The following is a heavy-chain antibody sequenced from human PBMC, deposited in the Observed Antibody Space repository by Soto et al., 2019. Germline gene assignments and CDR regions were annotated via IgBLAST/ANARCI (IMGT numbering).Heavy chain of an antibody. V-gene: IGHV4-61*01. CDR2: VFYSGST. D-gene: IGHD6-19*01. J-gene: IGHJ4*02. CDR3: ARVPLPSVAVGDVYSFDY. Sequence: PSETLSLTCTVSGGSVRSGRYYWSWIRQPPGKGLEWIGYVFYSGSTRYNPSLNSRVTISVDTSKNQFSLKLTSVTAADTAMYYCARVPLPSVAVGDVYSFDYWREGTLGTVP. CDR1: GGSVRSGRYY.